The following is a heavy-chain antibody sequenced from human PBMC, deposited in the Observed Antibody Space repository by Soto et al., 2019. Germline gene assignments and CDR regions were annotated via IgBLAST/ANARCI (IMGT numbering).Heavy chain of an antibody. CDR3: ARRWGPTFDF. CDR1: GGSMSSYY. Sequence: SETLSLTCTVSGGSMSSYYWSWIRKPPGKGLEWIGYIYYSGSTNYNPSLKSRVTISVDTSKNQFSLKLSSVTAADTAVYYCARRWGPTFDFWGQGTLVTVSS. J-gene: IGHJ4*02. V-gene: IGHV4-59*01. D-gene: IGHD1-26*01. CDR2: IYYSGST.